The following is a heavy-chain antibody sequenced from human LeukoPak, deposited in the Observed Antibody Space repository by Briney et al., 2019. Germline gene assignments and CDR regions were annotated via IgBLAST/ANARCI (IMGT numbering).Heavy chain of an antibody. CDR2: ISGSGGST. CDR1: GFTFSSYA. Sequence: GGSLRLSCAASGFTFSSYAVSWVRQAPGKGLEWVSAISGSGGSTYYADSVKGRFTISRDNSKNTLYLQMNSLRAEDTAVYYCAKVRYDSSGYQSPYFDYWGQGTLVTVSS. CDR3: AKVRYDSSGYQSPYFDY. V-gene: IGHV3-23*01. J-gene: IGHJ4*02. D-gene: IGHD3-22*01.